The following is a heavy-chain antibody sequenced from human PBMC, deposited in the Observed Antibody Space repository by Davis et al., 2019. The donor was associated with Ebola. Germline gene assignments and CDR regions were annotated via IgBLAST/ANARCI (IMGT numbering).Heavy chain of an antibody. D-gene: IGHD7-27*01. CDR2: IYYSGST. V-gene: IGHV4-59*12. CDR3: ARGCRSLGKDAFDI. Sequence: SETLSLTCTVSGGSITNYYWSWIRQTPGKGLEWIGYIYYSGSTNYNPSLKSRLTISVDTSKNQFSLKLSSVTAADTAVYYCARGCRSLGKDAFDIWGQGTMVTVSS. CDR1: GGSITNYY. J-gene: IGHJ3*02.